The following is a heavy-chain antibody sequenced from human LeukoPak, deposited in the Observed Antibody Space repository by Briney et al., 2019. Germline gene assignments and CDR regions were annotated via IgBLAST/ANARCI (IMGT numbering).Heavy chain of an antibody. CDR3: ARDFLYYYDSSGFQRAHDAFDI. CDR2: ISSSGSTI. V-gene: IGHV3-11*01. Sequence: GGSLRLSCAASGFTFSGYYMSWIRQAPGKGLEWVSYISSSGSTIYYADSVKGRFTISRDNAKNSLYLQMNSLRAEDTAVYYCARDFLYYYDSSGFQRAHDAFDIWGQGTMVTVSS. CDR1: GFTFSGYY. D-gene: IGHD3-22*01. J-gene: IGHJ3*02.